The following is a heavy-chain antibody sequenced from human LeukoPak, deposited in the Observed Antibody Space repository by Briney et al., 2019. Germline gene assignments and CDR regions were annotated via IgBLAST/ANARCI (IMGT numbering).Heavy chain of an antibody. J-gene: IGHJ4*02. D-gene: IGHD5-24*01. Sequence: ASVKVSCKASGYTFTGYYMHWVRQAPGQGLEWMGIINPSSGSISYAQKFQGRVTVTRDTSTSTVYMELSSLRSEDTAVYYCARDGEMTTKLYYFDCWGQGTLVTVSS. CDR2: INPSSGSI. CDR1: GYTFTGYY. CDR3: ARDGEMTTKLYYFDC. V-gene: IGHV1-46*01.